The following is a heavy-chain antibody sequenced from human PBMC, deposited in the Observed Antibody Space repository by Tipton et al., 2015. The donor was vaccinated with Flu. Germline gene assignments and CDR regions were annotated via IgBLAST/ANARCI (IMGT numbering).Heavy chain of an antibody. CDR3: ARDMPQGIVIIPPAKRFDY. D-gene: IGHD2-2*01. V-gene: IGHV1-18*01. Sequence: QVQLVQSGAELKKPGASVMVSCKASGYTFNSYGISWVRQAPGQGLEWMGWISPYTDNTNYAQKFQGRVTMTTDTSTSTAYMEVRSLRSDETAVDYCARDMPQGIVIIPPAKRFDYWGQGTLVTVSS. CDR1: GYTFNSYG. J-gene: IGHJ4*02. CDR2: ISPYTDNT.